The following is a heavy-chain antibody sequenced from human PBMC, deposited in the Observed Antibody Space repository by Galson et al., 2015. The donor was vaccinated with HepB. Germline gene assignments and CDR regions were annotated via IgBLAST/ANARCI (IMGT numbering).Heavy chain of an antibody. CDR1: GFTFSSYW. V-gene: IGHV3-7*03. CDR2: IKQDGSEK. CDR3: ARARIAAAGPTFDY. Sequence: SLRLSCAASGFTFSSYWMSWVRQAPGKGLEWVANIKQDGSEKYYVDSVKGRFTISRDNAKNSLYLQMNSLRAEDTAVYYCARARIAAAGPTFDYWGQGTLVTVSS. D-gene: IGHD6-13*01. J-gene: IGHJ4*02.